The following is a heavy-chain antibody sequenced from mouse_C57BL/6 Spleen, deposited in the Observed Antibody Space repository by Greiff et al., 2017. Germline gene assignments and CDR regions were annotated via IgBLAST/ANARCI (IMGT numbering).Heavy chain of an antibody. CDR3: TRGDYYFGY. J-gene: IGHJ2*01. V-gene: IGHV5-9-1*02. Sequence: EVNVVESGEGLVKPGGSLKLSCAASGFTFSSYAMSWVRQTPEKRLEWVAYISSGGDYIYYADTVKGRFTISRDNARNTLYLQMSSLKSEDTAMYYCTRGDYYFGYWGQGTTLTVSS. CDR2: ISSGGDYI. CDR1: GFTFSSYA.